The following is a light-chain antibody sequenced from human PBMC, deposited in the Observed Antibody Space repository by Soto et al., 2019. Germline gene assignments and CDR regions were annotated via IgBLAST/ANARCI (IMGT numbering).Light chain of an antibody. V-gene: IGLV2-14*01. CDR3: SAYTSTTAHVV. CDR2: EVT. Sequence: QSALTQPASMSGSPGQSITISCTGASSDVGGYNYVSWYQHHPGKAPKLLIFEVTNRPSGVSDRFSASKSGNTASLTISGLQADDEADYYCSAYTSTTAHVVFGGGTKPTVL. CDR1: SSDVGGYNY. J-gene: IGLJ2*01.